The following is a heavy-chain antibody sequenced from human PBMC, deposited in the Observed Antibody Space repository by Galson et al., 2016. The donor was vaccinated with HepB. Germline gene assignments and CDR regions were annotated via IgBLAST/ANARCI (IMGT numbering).Heavy chain of an antibody. CDR2: ISDNGGNK. D-gene: IGHD3-16*01. CDR3: ATWVFTLGVDH. Sequence: SLRLSCAASGFTFSRYAMHWVRQAPGKGLEWVAVISDNGGNKYYADSVKGRFTISRDNSEHTLYLQMNSLRTEDTAMYYCATWVFTLGVDHWGQGILVTVSS. J-gene: IGHJ4*02. CDR1: GFTFSRYA. V-gene: IGHV3-30-3*01.